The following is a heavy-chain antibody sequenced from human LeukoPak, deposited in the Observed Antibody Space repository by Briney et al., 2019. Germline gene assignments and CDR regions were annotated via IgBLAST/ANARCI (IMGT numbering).Heavy chain of an antibody. D-gene: IGHD3-10*01. J-gene: IGHJ4*02. CDR2: IFSTGIT. Sequence: SETLSLTCTISGGSINNYYWSWIRQSPEKGLELIGYIFSTGITNYNPSLRSRVAISVDTSRNQFSLRLTSVTAADTAIFYCARDQTYSGSGIYTYFDYWGQGILVTVSS. V-gene: IGHV4-59*01. CDR3: ARDQTYSGSGIYTYFDY. CDR1: GGSINNYY.